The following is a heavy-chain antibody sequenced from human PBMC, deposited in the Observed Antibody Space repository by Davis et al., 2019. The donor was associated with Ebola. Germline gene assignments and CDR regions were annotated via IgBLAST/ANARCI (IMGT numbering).Heavy chain of an antibody. CDR1: GGSVSSGGYY. CDR3: ARVVDTGMAYHFDY. D-gene: IGHD5-18*01. V-gene: IGHV4-30-2*01. J-gene: IGHJ4*02. Sequence: SETLSLTCTVSGGSVSSGGYYWNWIRQPPGKGLEWIGCIYHTGSTYYNPSLKSRVSISVDRSKNLFSLRLTSLTAADTAVYYCARVVDTGMAYHFDYWGQGTLVTVSS. CDR2: IYHTGST.